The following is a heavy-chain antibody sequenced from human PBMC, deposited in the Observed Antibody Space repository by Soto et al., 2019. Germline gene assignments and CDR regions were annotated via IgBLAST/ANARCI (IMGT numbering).Heavy chain of an antibody. CDR3: ARAKWHDYVWGSYRYVPHFDY. Sequence: ASVKVSCKASGYTFTSYYMHWVRQAPGQGLEWMGIINPSGGSTSYAQKFQGRVTMTRDTSTSTVYMELSSLRSEDTAVYHCARAKWHDYVWGSYRYVPHFDYWGQGTLVTVSS. CDR2: INPSGGST. V-gene: IGHV1-46*01. J-gene: IGHJ4*02. D-gene: IGHD3-16*02. CDR1: GYTFTSYY.